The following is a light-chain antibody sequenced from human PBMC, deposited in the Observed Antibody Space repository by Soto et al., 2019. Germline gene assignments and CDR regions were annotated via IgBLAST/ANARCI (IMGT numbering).Light chain of an antibody. CDR3: QQLYTLPFT. Sequence: DIQMTQSPSSLSASVGDGVTITCRASQGIIRHLNWYQHKPGRAPRLLIYAASTLQSGVPSRFSGSGSGTEFTLTISGLLPEDFAAYHCQQLYTLPFTFGQGTRLEIK. V-gene: IGKV1-9*01. CDR1: QGIIRH. CDR2: AAS. J-gene: IGKJ5*01.